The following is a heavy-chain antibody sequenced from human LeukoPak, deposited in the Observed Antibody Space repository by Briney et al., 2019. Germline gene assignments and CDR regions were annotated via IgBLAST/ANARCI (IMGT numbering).Heavy chain of an antibody. CDR1: GFTFRNYV. CDR2: TSSDLNVK. CDR3: AKDLDPELYYYGMDV. D-gene: IGHD1-26*01. J-gene: IGHJ6*02. Sequence: PGGSLRLSCAASGFTFRNYVIHWVRQAPGKGLEWVAVTSSDLNVKLYADSVKGRFTISRDNSKNTLYLQMNSLRAEDTAVYYCAKDLDPELYYYGMDVWGQGTTVTVSS. V-gene: IGHV3-30*18.